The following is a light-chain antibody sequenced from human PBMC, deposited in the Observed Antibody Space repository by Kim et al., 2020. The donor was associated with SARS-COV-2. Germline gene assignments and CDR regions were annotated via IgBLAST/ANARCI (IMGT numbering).Light chain of an antibody. Sequence: GQSVTISCTGTSSDVGGYNYVSWYQHYPGKAPQLMIYDVTKRPSGVPDRFSGSKFGNTASLTISGLQAEDEADYYCCSYAGSYTVVFGGGTKVTVL. V-gene: IGLV2-11*01. CDR2: DVT. J-gene: IGLJ2*01. CDR3: CSYAGSYTVV. CDR1: SSDVGGYNY.